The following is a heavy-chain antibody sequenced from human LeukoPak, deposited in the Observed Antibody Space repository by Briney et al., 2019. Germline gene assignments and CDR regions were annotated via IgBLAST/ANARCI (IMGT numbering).Heavy chain of an antibody. J-gene: IGHJ6*04. CDR3: ARKAGWNTYYYGMDV. Sequence: SVKVSCKASGGTFSSYAISWVRQAPGQGLEWMGGIIPIFGTANYAQKFQGRVTITADESTSTAYMELSSLRSEDTAVYYCARKAGWNTYYYGMDVWGKGTTVTVSS. CDR1: GGTFSSYA. D-gene: IGHD1/OR15-1a*01. CDR2: IIPIFGTA. V-gene: IGHV1-69*01.